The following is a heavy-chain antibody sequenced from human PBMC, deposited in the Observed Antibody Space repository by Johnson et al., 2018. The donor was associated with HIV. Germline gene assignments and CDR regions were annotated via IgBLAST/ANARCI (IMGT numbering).Heavy chain of an antibody. V-gene: IGHV3-30*02. CDR3: AIIPPGGAGKGADAFDI. J-gene: IGHJ3*02. Sequence: QVQLVESGGGVVQPGGSLRLSCAASGFTFSSYGMHWVRQAPGKGLEWVAFIRYDGSNTYYVDSVKGRFTISRDNSKNTLYLQMNSLRAEDTAVYYCAIIPPGGAGKGADAFDIWGQGTMVTVSS. CDR1: GFTFSSYG. CDR2: IRYDGSNT. D-gene: IGHD1-26*01.